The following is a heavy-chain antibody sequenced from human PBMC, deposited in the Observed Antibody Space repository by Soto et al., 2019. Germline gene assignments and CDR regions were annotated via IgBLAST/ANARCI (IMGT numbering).Heavy chain of an antibody. CDR2: IIPLFGTA. Sequence: QVYLVQSGAEVKKPGSSVKISCKASGGIFSSNTINWVRQAAGQGLEWMGGIIPLFGTANYAEKFQGRVTITADKSTKTEYMELTSLRSEDTAVYYCASKAACGGDCEALDSWGQGTQVTVS. CDR1: GGIFSSNT. D-gene: IGHD2-21*02. J-gene: IGHJ4*02. CDR3: ASKAACGGDCEALDS. V-gene: IGHV1-69*06.